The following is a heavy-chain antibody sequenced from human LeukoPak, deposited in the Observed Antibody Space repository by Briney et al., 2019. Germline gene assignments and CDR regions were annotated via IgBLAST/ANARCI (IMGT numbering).Heavy chain of an antibody. J-gene: IGHJ1*01. CDR3: ARGRAERFQH. CDR1: GGSISSSSYY. Sequence: PSETLSLTCTVSGGSISSSSYYWGWIRQPPGKGLEWIGSIYYSGSTNYNPSLKSRVTISVDTSKNQFSLKLSSVTAADTAVYYCARGRAERFQHWGQGTLVTVSS. D-gene: IGHD1-26*01. CDR2: IYYSGST. V-gene: IGHV4-39*07.